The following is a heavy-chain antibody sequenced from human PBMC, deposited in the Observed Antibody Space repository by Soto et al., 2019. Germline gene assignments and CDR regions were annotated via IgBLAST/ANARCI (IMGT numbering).Heavy chain of an antibody. CDR3: TTDLGRSITIFGVVISTPFDY. J-gene: IGHJ4*02. D-gene: IGHD3-3*01. V-gene: IGHV3-15*01. CDR1: GFTFSNAW. Sequence: GGSLRLSCAASGFTFSNAWMSWVRQAPGKGLEWVGRIKSKTDGGTTDYAAPVKGRFTISRDDSKNTLYLQMNSLKTEDTAVYYCTTDLGRSITIFGVVISTPFDYWGQGTLVTVSS. CDR2: IKSKTDGGTT.